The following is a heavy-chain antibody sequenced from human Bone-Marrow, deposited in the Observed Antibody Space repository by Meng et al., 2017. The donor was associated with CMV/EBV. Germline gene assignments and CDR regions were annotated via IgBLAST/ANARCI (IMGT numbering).Heavy chain of an antibody. J-gene: IGHJ4*02. CDR2: ISSNSTYI. Sequence: GESLKISCEASGFTFSSYSMNWVRQAPGKGLEWVSSISSNSTYIYYADSVKGRFTISRDNAKNSLYLQMNSLRAEDSAVYYCARDSRRTDWGQGTLVTVSS. V-gene: IGHV3-21*01. CDR3: ARDSRRTD. CDR1: GFTFSSYS. D-gene: IGHD1-1*01.